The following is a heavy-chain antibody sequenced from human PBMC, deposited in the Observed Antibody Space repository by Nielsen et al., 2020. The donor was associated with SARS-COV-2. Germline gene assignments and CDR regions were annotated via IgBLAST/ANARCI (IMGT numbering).Heavy chain of an antibody. CDR3: ARVIVGAHYYYYYGMDV. J-gene: IGHJ6*02. CDR2: IKQDGSEK. V-gene: IGHV3-7*01. CDR1: GFTFSSYA. Sequence: GESLKISCAASGFTFSSYAMRWVRQAPGKGLEWVANIKQDGSEKYYVDSVKGRFTISRDNAKNSLYLQMNSLRAEDTAVYYCARVIVGAHYYYYYGMDVWGQGTTVTVSS. D-gene: IGHD1-26*01.